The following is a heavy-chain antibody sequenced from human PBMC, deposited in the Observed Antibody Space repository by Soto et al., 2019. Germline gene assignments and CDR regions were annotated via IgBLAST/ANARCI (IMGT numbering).Heavy chain of an antibody. V-gene: IGHV3-23*01. D-gene: IGHD3-3*01. CDR1: GFTFSSYA. CDR2: ISGSGGST. Sequence: GGSLGLSCAASGFTFSSYAMSWVRQAPGKGLEWVSAISGSGGSTYYADSVKGRFTISRDNSKNTLYLQMNSLRAKDTAVYYCAKGLSARFLEWLYPHYYYGMDVWGQGTTVTVSS. CDR3: AKGLSARFLEWLYPHYYYGMDV. J-gene: IGHJ6*02.